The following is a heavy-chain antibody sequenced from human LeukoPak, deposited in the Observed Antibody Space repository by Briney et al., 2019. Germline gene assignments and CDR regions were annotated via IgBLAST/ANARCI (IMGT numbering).Heavy chain of an antibody. CDR1: GGSVSSGAYY. J-gene: IGHJ4*02. V-gene: IGHV4-61*08. Sequence: SETLSLTCTVSGGSVSSGAYYWSWIRQPPGKALEWIGYIYYSGSTYYNPSLEGRVTISVDTSKNQFSVKLRSVTAADTAVYYCARSQNYYGSGDYWSQGTLVTVSS. CDR2: IYYSGST. D-gene: IGHD3-10*01. CDR3: ARSQNYYGSGDY.